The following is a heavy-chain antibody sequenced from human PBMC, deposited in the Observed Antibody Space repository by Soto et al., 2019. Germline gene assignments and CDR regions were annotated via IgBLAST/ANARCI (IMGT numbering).Heavy chain of an antibody. CDR3: ATRGVVVPAAPGRKFDP. J-gene: IGHJ5*02. Sequence: GGSLRLSCAPSGFTFSDYYMTWIRQAPGKGLKWVSFISGSRNYTNYADSVKGRFTISRDDSKNTLYLQMNSLRAEDTAVYYCATRGVVVPAAPGRKFDPWGQGTLVTVSS. CDR1: GFTFSDYY. V-gene: IGHV3-11*03. CDR2: ISGSRNYT. D-gene: IGHD2-2*01.